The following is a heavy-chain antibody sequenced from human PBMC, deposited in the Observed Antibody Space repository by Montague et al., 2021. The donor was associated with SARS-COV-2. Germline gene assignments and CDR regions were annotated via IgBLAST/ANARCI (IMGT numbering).Heavy chain of an antibody. J-gene: IGHJ3*02. CDR1: GGSITSSSYY. Sequence: SETLSLTCTVSGGSITSSSYYWGWIRQPPGKGLEWIGTIFYTGNTYYNPSLKSRVTISVDTSKNQFSLKLSSVSAADTAVYYCASGRWGGVVKAKGDAFDIWGHGTMVTVSS. D-gene: IGHD2-8*02. V-gene: IGHV4-39*01. CDR3: ASGRWGGVVKAKGDAFDI. CDR2: IFYTGNT.